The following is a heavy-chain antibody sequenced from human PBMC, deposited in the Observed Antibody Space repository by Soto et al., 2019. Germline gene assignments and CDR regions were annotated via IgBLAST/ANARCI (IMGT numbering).Heavy chain of an antibody. CDR1: GFMFGSYA. CDR3: AKARKYSSPYDS. Sequence: EVQLLELGGGLVQPGGSLRLSCATSGFMFGSYAMNWVRQAPGKGLEWVSVISGGGSTTNYADSVRGRFTTSRDSSTDTVYLQMYSLRVEDTAVYYCAKARKYSSPYDSWGQGTLVTVSS. D-gene: IGHD6-19*01. CDR2: ISGGGSTT. V-gene: IGHV3-23*01. J-gene: IGHJ5*01.